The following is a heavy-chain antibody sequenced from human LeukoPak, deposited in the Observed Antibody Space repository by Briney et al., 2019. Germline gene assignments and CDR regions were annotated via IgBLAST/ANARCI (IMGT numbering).Heavy chain of an antibody. V-gene: IGHV3-21*01. CDR3: AREFLDIVVVPAAFDP. D-gene: IGHD2-2*01. CDR2: ISSSSSYI. Sequence: PGRSLRLSCAASGFTFSSYGMHWVRQAPGKGLEWVSSISSSSSYIYYADPVKGRFTISRDNAKNSLYLQMNSLRAEDTAVYYCAREFLDIVVVPAAFDPWGQGTLVTVSS. CDR1: GFTFSSYG. J-gene: IGHJ5*02.